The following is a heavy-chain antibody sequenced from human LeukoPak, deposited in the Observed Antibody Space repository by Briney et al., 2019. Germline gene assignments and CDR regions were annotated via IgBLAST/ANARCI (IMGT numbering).Heavy chain of an antibody. CDR1: VGTFSSYA. D-gene: IGHD5-18*01. Sequence: GASVKVSFKASVGTFSSYAISWVRQAPGQGREWMGGIIPIFGTANYAQKFQGRVTITADESTSTAYMELSSLRSEDTAVYYCASEDTAMVMRSYYYYGIDVWGQGTTVTVSS. V-gene: IGHV1-69*13. CDR3: ASEDTAMVMRSYYYYGIDV. CDR2: IIPIFGTA. J-gene: IGHJ6*02.